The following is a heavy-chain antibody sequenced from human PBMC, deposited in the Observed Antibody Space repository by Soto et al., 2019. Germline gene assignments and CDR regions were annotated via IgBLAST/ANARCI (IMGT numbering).Heavy chain of an antibody. CDR2: ISGSGDKT. CDR1: GFTFNNYA. Sequence: EVQLLESGGGLVQPGGSLTLSCAASGFTFNNYAMNWVRQAPGKGLEWVSAISGSGDKTYYADSVKGRFTISRDISKNVVYLQMNSLRAEDTAVYYCAKVGERFRHYVDYWGQGTLVTVSS. D-gene: IGHD2-21*01. J-gene: IGHJ4*02. CDR3: AKVGERFRHYVDY. V-gene: IGHV3-23*01.